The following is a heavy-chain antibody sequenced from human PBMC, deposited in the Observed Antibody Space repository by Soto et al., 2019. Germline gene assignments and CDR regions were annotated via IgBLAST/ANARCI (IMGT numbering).Heavy chain of an antibody. D-gene: IGHD2-2*01. J-gene: IGHJ4*02. CDR2: IYYSGNT. Sequence: SLTCTVSSGSISSYYWNWIRQPPGKGLEWIGSIYYSGNTNYSPSLKSRVTISVDTSKKQFSLKLTSVTAADTAMYYCARGYCSSTSCCEFDYWGPGTLVTVSS. CDR3: ARGYCSSTSCCEFDY. V-gene: IGHV4-59*01. CDR1: SGSISSYY.